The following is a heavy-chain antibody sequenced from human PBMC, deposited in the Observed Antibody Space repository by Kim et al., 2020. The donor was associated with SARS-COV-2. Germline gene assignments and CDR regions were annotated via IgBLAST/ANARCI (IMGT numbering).Heavy chain of an antibody. V-gene: IGHV3-74*01. Sequence: GGSLRLSRAASGFTLSNYWIHWVRLVPGKGPVWVSRINEDGTIINYAESVRGRFTISRDIAKNTAYLQMNSLRVEDTAVYHCARDLFGEFDYWGQGTLVT. D-gene: IGHD3-16*01. CDR3: ARDLFGEFDY. CDR2: INEDGTII. CDR1: GFTLSNYW. J-gene: IGHJ4*02.